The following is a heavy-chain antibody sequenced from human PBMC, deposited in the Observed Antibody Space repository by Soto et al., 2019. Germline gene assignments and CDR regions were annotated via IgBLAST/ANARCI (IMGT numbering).Heavy chain of an antibody. CDR2: IYPGDSKT. V-gene: IGHV5-51*01. CDR3: ARXQVGYFEQDFYYYGMDV. Sequence: GESVKISCRGSGYTFTDYWIVWVRQMPGKGLEWMGVIYPGDSKTKYSPSFQGQVTLSADKSITTAYLQWSSLKASDTAVYYCARXQVGYFEQDFYYYGMDVWGQGTTVTVSS. D-gene: IGHD3-9*01. CDR1: GYTFTDYW. J-gene: IGHJ6*02.